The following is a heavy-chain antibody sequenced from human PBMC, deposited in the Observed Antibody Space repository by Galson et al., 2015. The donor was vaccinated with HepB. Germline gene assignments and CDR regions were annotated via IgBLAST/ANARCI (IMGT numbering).Heavy chain of an antibody. Sequence: SVKVSCKASGVSFSSYPISWLRQAPGQGLEWMGGIIPLFGSVNYAQKLQGRVTITADESTSTTYMELSSLRSEDTALYYCARQYDSSGYYAYWGQGTLVTVSS. CDR2: IIPLFGSV. V-gene: IGHV1-69*13. D-gene: IGHD3-22*01. CDR1: GVSFSSYP. CDR3: ARQYDSSGYYAY. J-gene: IGHJ4*02.